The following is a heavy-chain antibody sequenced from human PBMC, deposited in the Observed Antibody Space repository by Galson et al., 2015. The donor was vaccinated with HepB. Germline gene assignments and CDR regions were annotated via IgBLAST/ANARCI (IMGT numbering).Heavy chain of an antibody. Sequence: SVKVSCKASGYTFTSYVINWVRQAPGQGLEWMGGINTNTGTPTHAQGFTGRLVFSLDTSVSTAYLQISSLKTEDTAVYYCARVTSIYDFSSRAYSYYHYGMDVWGQGTTVAVSS. V-gene: IGHV7-4-1*02. J-gene: IGHJ6*02. D-gene: IGHD6-19*01. CDR2: INTNTGTP. CDR1: GYTFTSYV. CDR3: ARVTSIYDFSSRAYSYYHYGMDV.